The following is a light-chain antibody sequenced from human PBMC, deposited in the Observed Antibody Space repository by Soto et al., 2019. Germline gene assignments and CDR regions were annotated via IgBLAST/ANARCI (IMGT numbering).Light chain of an antibody. CDR3: QQRHSWPIT. CDR2: DAS. V-gene: IGKV3-11*01. J-gene: IGKJ5*01. Sequence: EIDLTQSPATLSLSPGERATLSCRASQSVSNYLAWYQQKPGQAPRLLISDASNRATGIPVRFSGSGSGTDFTLTISSLEPEDFAVYYCQQRHSWPITFGQGTRLDIK. CDR1: QSVSNY.